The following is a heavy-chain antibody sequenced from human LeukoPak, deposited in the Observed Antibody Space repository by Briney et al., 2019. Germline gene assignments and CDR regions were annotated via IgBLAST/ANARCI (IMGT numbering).Heavy chain of an antibody. V-gene: IGHV1-24*01. Sequence: EASVKVSCKVSGYTLTELSMHWVRQAPGKGLEWMGGFDPEDGETIYAQKFQGRVTMTEDTSTDTAYMELSSLRSEDTAVYYCARAESGSYHFDYWGQGTLVTVSS. CDR2: FDPEDGET. D-gene: IGHD1-26*01. CDR3: ARAESGSYHFDY. CDR1: GYTLTELS. J-gene: IGHJ4*02.